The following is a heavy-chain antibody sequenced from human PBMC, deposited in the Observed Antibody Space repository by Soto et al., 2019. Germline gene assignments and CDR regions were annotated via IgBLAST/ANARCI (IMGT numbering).Heavy chain of an antibody. CDR1: GFTFSSYA. D-gene: IGHD6-25*01. V-gene: IGHV3-7*01. CDR2: IKEDGLEE. J-gene: IGHJ5*02. CDR3: TRSRSGP. Sequence: LRLSCAASGFTFSSYAMSWVRQAPGKGLEWVANIKEDGLEEYYVDSVKGRFIISRDNAKNSLYLQMNNLRAGDTAIYYCTRSRSGPWGQGTLVTVSS.